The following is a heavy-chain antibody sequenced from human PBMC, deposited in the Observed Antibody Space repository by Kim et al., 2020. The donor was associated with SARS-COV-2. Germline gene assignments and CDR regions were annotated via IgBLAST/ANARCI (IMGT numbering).Heavy chain of an antibody. CDR1: GFTFSSYA. D-gene: IGHD3-3*01. Sequence: GGSLRLSCAASGFTFSSYAMHWVRQAPGKGLEWVAVISYDGSNKYYADSVKGRFTISRDNSKNTLYLQMNSLIAEDTAVYYCSGGRGFLEWLFDYYYYG. CDR2: ISYDGSNK. J-gene: IGHJ6*01. CDR3: SGGRGFLEWLFDYYYYG. V-gene: IGHV3-30-3*01.